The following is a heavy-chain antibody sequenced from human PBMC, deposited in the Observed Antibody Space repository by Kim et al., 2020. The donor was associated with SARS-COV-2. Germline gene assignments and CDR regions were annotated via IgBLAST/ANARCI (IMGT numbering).Heavy chain of an antibody. J-gene: IGHJ5*02. Sequence: ASVKVSCKVSGYTLTKLSMHWVRQAPGKGLEWMGGFDPEDGETIYAQKFQGRVTMTEDTSTDTAYMELSSLRSEDTAVYYCATAPAIAVAGTATNWFAPWVQGTLVTVSS. CDR1: GYTLTKLS. CDR3: ATAPAIAVAGTATNWFAP. CDR2: FDPEDGET. V-gene: IGHV1-24*01. D-gene: IGHD6-19*01.